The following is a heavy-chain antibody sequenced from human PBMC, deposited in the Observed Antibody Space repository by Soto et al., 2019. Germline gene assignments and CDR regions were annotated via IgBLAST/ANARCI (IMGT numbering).Heavy chain of an antibody. CDR3: ARIPVLTGYDPPRD. Sequence: PGGSLRLSCAASGFTFSSYGMHCVRQAPGKGLEWVAVIWYDGSNKYYADSVKGRFTISRDNSKNTMYLQMNSLRAEDTAVYYCARIPVLTGYDPPRDWGQGTMVTVSS. D-gene: IGHD3-9*01. CDR1: GFTFSSYG. CDR2: IWYDGSNK. V-gene: IGHV3-33*01. J-gene: IGHJ4*02.